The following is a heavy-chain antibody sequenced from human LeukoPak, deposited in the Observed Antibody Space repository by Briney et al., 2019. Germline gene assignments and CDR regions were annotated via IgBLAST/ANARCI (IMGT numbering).Heavy chain of an antibody. Sequence: ASVKVSCKASQYALTGHYMHWVRQAPGQGLEWMGLINPNNGDTNSAQKFQGRVTMTRDMSIDTAYMELRRLRSDDTAVYYCAREAFYFGSGSTAFDYWGQGTLVTVCS. D-gene: IGHD3-22*01. CDR3: AREAFYFGSGSTAFDY. J-gene: IGHJ4*02. CDR2: INPNNGDT. V-gene: IGHV1-2*02. CDR1: QYALTGHY.